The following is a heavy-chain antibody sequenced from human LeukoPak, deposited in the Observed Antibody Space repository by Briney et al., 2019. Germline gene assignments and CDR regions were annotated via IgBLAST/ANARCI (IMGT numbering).Heavy chain of an antibody. CDR3: ARTYGSGSYPYYYYGMDV. D-gene: IGHD3-10*01. CDR2: INHSGSN. V-gene: IGHV4-34*01. Sequence: PSETLSLTCAVYGGSFSGYYWSWIRQPPGKGLEWIGEINHSGSNNYNPSLKSRVTISVDTSKTQFSLKLRSVTAADTAVYYCARTYGSGSYPYYYYGMDVWGQGTTVTVSS. CDR1: GGSFSGYY. J-gene: IGHJ6*02.